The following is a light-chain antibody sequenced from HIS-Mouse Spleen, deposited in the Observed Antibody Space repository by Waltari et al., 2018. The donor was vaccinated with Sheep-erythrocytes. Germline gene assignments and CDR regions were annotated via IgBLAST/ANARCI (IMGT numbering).Light chain of an antibody. CDR3: SSYTSSSTLG. CDR1: SSDVGGYNY. CDR2: EVS. Sequence: QSALTQPASVSGSPGQSITISCTGTSSDVGGYNYVSWYQQHPGKAPKLMIYEVSNPLSGVSNRVSGSKSGNTASLTISGLQSEDEADYYCSSYTSSSTLGFGGGTKLTVL. V-gene: IGLV2-14*01. J-gene: IGLJ3*02.